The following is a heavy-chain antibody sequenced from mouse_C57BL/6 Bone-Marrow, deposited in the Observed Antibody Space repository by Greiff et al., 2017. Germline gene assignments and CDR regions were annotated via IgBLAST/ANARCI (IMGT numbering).Heavy chain of an antibody. J-gene: IGHJ1*03. CDR1: GYAFSSSW. Sequence: QVQLQQSGPELVKPGASVKISCKASGYAFSSSWMNCVKQRPGKGLEWIGRIYPEDGGTNYNGQFKGKATLTADQSSSTAYMQLRSLTSEDSAVYFWAKGYFAVWGTGTTVTVSS. CDR2: IYPEDGGT. V-gene: IGHV1-82*01. CDR3: AKGYFAV.